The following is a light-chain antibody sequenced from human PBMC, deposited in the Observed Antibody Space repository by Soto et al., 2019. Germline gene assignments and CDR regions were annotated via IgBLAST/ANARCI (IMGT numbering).Light chain of an antibody. CDR1: SSDVGGYNY. Sequence: QPVLTQPPSASGSPGQSVTISCTGTSSDVGGYNYVSWYQQYPGRAPKLMIYEVTKRPSGVPDRFSGSKSGNTASLTVSGLHAEDEADYYCSSYAASNNFYFVFGGGTKLTVL. J-gene: IGLJ3*02. V-gene: IGLV2-8*01. CDR3: SSYAASNNFYFV. CDR2: EVT.